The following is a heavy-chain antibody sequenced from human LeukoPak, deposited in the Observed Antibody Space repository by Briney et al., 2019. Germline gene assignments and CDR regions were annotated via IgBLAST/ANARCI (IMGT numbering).Heavy chain of an antibody. D-gene: IGHD3-10*01. V-gene: IGHV1-18*01. J-gene: IGHJ4*02. CDR2: ISAYNGNT. CDR1: GYTFTSYG. CDR3: ARGTLLLWFGELSQPLDY. Sequence: GASVKVSCEASGYTFTSYGISWVRQAPGQGLEWMGWISAYNGNTNYAQKLQGRVTMTTDTSTSTAYMELRSLRSDDTAVYYCARGTLLLWFGELSQPLDYWGQGTLVTVSS.